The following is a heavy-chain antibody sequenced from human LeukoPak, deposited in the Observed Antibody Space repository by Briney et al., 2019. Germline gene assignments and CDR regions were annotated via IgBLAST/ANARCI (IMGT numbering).Heavy chain of an antibody. Sequence: GGSLRLSCAASGFTFSRNDMHWVRQGIGKGLEWVSTIGATYDAYYLVSVKGRFTISRDNAENSVYLQMHSLRPEDTAVYYCAKDQEGAFDIRGQGTMDTLSS. CDR3: AKDQEGAFDI. CDR2: IGATYDA. V-gene: IGHV3-13*01. CDR1: GFTFSRND. J-gene: IGHJ3*02.